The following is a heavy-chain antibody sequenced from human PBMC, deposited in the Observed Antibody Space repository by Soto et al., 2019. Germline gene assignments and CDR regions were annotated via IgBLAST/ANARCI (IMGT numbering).Heavy chain of an antibody. J-gene: IGHJ4*02. V-gene: IGHV5-51*01. D-gene: IGHD3-3*01. CDR1: GYTFTSYW. CDR3: ASPLRYDFWSGFVFDY. Sequence: GESLKLPCKSSGYTFTSYWIGWVSQMPGKGLEWMGIIYPRDSSTRYSPSFQGQVTISADKSISTAFLQWSSLKASDTAMYYYASPLRYDFWSGFVFDYWGQGTLVTVSS. CDR2: IYPRDSST.